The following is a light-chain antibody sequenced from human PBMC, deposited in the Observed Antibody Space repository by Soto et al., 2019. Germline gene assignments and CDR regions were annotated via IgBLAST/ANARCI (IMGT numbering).Light chain of an antibody. CDR3: EQYGSTPLT. CDR2: DAS. CDR1: RSVANNY. J-gene: IGKJ4*01. Sequence: EIVLTQSPGTLSFSQGERAPPSCGASRSVANNYLAWYQQKPGQAPRFLMYDASSRATGIPDRFSGSGSGTDFTLTISRLEPEDFAVYYCEQYGSTPLTFGGGTKVEIK. V-gene: IGKV3-20*01.